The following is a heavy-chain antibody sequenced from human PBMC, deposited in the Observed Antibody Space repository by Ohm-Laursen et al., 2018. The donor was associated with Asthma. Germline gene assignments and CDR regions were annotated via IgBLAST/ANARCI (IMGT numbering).Heavy chain of an antibody. V-gene: IGHV3-15*01. CDR2: IRSKAAGGTT. CDR1: GIALSNAW. Sequence: SLRLSCSASGIALSNAWMSWVRQAPGKGLEWVGRIRSKAAGGTTEYAAPVRGRFTISRDDSINTVYLQMNSLKTEDTGVYYCTTGRNEPGGQGTLVTVSS. J-gene: IGHJ4*02. CDR3: TTGRNEP.